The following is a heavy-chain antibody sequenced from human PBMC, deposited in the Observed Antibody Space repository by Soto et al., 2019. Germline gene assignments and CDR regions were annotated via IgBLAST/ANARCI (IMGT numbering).Heavy chain of an antibody. V-gene: IGHV3-53*01. CDR1: GFTVSSNY. Sequence: TGGSLRLSCAASGFTVSSNYMSWVRQAPGKGLEWVSVIYSGGSTYYADSVKGRFTISRDNSKNTLYLQMNSLRAEDTAVYYCARILPQTYYYDSSGYYPLISWYFDLWGRGTLVTVSS. J-gene: IGHJ2*01. D-gene: IGHD3-22*01. CDR2: IYSGGST. CDR3: ARILPQTYYYDSSGYYPLISWYFDL.